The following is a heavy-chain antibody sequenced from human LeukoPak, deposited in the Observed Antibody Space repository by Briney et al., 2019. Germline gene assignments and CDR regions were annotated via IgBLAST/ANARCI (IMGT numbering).Heavy chain of an antibody. D-gene: IGHD6-13*01. CDR2: INSDATST. J-gene: IGHJ4*02. Sequence: GGSLRLSCAASGFMLSSTWMHWVRQAPGKGLVWVSRINSDATSTSYADSVRGRFTISRDDAKNTMYLQMNSLRAEDMAMYYCVRGSPGYSSSWHAYWGQGTLVTVSS. CDR3: VRGSPGYSSSWHAY. CDR1: GFMLSSTW. V-gene: IGHV3-74*01.